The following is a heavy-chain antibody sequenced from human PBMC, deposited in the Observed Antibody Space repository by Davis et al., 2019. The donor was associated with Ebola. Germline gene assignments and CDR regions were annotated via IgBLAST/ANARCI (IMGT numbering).Heavy chain of an antibody. CDR2: ISGSGGST. D-gene: IGHD3-22*01. V-gene: IGHV3-23*01. CDR1: VITFSSYA. CDR3: AKDAITMIVGWFDP. Sequence: GGSLRLSCADSVITFSSYAMTWVRQAPGKGLEWVSAISGSGGSTYYADSVKGRFTISRDNSKNTLYLQMNSLRAEDTAVYYCAKDAITMIVGWFDPWGQGTLVTVSS. J-gene: IGHJ5*02.